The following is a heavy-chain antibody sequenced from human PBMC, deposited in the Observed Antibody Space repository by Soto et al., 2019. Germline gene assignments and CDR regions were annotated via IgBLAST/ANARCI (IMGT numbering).Heavy chain of an antibody. Sequence: GGSLRLSCAASGFTFSSYAMGWVRQAPGKGLEWVSAISGSGGSTYYADSVKGRFTISRDNSKNTLYLQMNSLRAEDTAVYYCAKDHYDILTGSPDYYYYGMDVWGQGTTVTVSS. V-gene: IGHV3-23*01. CDR3: AKDHYDILTGSPDYYYYGMDV. CDR2: ISGSGGST. D-gene: IGHD3-9*01. CDR1: GFTFSSYA. J-gene: IGHJ6*02.